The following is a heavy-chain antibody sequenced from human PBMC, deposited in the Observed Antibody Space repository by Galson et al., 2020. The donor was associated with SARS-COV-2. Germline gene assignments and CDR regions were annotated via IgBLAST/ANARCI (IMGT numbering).Heavy chain of an antibody. Sequence: ASVKVSCKDSGYTLKSYGVNWVRRAPGQGLEWMGWISVYSGNTNYEQKFQGRVSMTADTSTSTAYMELRSLRSDDTAVYYCARDRVVAAGTPGEYWGQGTQGTVYS. V-gene: IGHV1-18*01. J-gene: IGHJ4*02. D-gene: IGHD6-25*01. CDR2: ISVYSGNT. CDR1: GYTLKSYG. CDR3: ARDRVVAAGTPGEY.